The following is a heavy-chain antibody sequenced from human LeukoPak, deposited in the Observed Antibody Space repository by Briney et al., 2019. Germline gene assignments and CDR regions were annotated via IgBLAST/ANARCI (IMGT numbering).Heavy chain of an antibody. Sequence: GESLKISCKTSGYIFTTYWIGWVRQMPGKGLEWLGIIYPGDSDTRYSPSFQGQVTISADKSISTAYLQWSSLKASDTAMYYCARLTGYDDTNWFDPWGQGTLVTVSS. CDR3: ARLTGYDDTNWFDP. J-gene: IGHJ5*02. V-gene: IGHV5-51*01. CDR2: IYPGDSDT. CDR1: GYIFTTYW. D-gene: IGHD3-16*01.